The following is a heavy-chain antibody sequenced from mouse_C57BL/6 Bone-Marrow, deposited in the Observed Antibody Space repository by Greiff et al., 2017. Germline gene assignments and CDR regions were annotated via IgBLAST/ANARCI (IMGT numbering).Heavy chain of an antibody. CDR2: IDPSDSYT. V-gene: IGHV1-69*01. J-gene: IGHJ1*03. D-gene: IGHD2-1*01. Sequence: VQLQQPGAELVMPGASVKLSCKASGYTFTSYWMHWVKQRPGQGLEWIGEIDPSDSYTNYNQKFKGKSTLTVDKSSSTAYMQLSSLTSQDSAVYYCARYWGNFYYGYFDVWGTGTTVTVSS. CDR1: GYTFTSYW. CDR3: ARYWGNFYYGYFDV.